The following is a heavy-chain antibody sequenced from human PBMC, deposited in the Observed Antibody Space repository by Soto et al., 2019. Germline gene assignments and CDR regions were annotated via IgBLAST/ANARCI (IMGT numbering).Heavy chain of an antibody. Sequence: GSVEVFCKASGYSLTHQDDRRGRPATGKRLEWMGWVNPGSGYRGLAPKFQGKVTMNRDICIATAYMEWSRLRSDDTAIYYGARMDAVGSLTGLAPWGKETLVTAPS. CDR3: ARMDAVGSLTGLAP. V-gene: IGHV1-8*01. CDR1: GYSLTHQD. D-gene: IGHD3-10*01. CDR2: VNPGSGYR. J-gene: IGHJ5*02.